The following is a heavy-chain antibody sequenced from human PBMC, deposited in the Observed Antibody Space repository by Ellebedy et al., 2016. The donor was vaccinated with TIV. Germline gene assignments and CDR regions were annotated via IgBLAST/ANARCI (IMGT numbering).Heavy chain of an antibody. V-gene: IGHV3-30*03. CDR2: ISYDGSNK. CDR1: GFTFSSYG. Sequence: GESLKISCAASGFTFSSYGMHWVRQAPGKGLEWVAVISYDGSNKYYADSVKGRFTISRDNSKNTLYLQMNSLRAEDTAVYYCARVTPFVGYWWYFDLWGRGTLVTVSS. D-gene: IGHD3-22*01. CDR3: ARVTPFVGYWWYFDL. J-gene: IGHJ2*01.